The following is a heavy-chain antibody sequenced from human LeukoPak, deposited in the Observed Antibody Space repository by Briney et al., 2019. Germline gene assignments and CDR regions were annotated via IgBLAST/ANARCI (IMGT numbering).Heavy chain of an antibody. CDR2: INHSGST. J-gene: IGHJ4*02. CDR1: GGSFSGYY. CDR3: ARQYLY. V-gene: IGHV4-34*01. Sequence: KPSETLSLTCAVYGGSFSGYYWSWIRHPPGKGLEWVGEINHSGSTNYNPSLKSRVTISVDTSKNQCSLKLSSVTAADTAVYYCARQYLYWGQGILVTVSS. D-gene: IGHD2/OR15-2a*01.